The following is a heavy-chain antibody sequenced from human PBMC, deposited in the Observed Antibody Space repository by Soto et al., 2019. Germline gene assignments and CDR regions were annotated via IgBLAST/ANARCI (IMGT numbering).Heavy chain of an antibody. J-gene: IGHJ4*02. CDR2: ISAHNGNT. Sequence: QVQLVQSGAEVKKPGASVKVSCKASGYTFTNFGISWVRQAPGQGLEWMEWISAHNGNTNYAQNSQXXXTXTTDTSTSTAYMELRSLRSDDTAVYYCARGGTPIDYGGQGTLVTVSS. CDR1: GYTFTNFG. CDR3: ARGGTPIDY. V-gene: IGHV1-18*01. D-gene: IGHD3-16*01.